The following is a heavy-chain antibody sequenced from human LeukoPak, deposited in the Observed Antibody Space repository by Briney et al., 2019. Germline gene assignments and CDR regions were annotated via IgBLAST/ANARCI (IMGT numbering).Heavy chain of an antibody. V-gene: IGHV4-34*01. CDR3: ARGTKVVPAYNWFDP. CDR2: INHSGST. D-gene: IGHD2-2*01. Sequence: SETLSLTCAVYGGSFSGYYLSWIRQPPGKGLEWIGEINHSGSTNYNPSLKSRVTISVDTSKNQFSLKLSSVTAADTAVYYCARGTKVVPAYNWFDPWGQGTLVTVSS. CDR1: GGSFSGYY. J-gene: IGHJ5*02.